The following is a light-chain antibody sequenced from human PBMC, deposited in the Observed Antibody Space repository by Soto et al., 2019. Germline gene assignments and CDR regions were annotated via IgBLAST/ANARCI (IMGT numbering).Light chain of an antibody. J-gene: IGKJ1*01. V-gene: IGKV1-27*01. CDR1: QDISNF. CDR3: QKYDSGPWT. Sequence: IQMTQSPSSLSASVGDRVTITCRASQDISNFLAWYQEKAGKVPKLLIYAASTLQSGVPSRFSGSGSGTDFTLTISSLQPEDVATYYCQKYDSGPWTFGQGTKVDIK. CDR2: AAS.